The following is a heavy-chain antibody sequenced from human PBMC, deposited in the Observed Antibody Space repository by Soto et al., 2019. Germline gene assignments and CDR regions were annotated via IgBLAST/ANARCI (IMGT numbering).Heavy chain of an antibody. J-gene: IGHJ6*02. D-gene: IGHD6-13*01. CDR2: IIPIFGTA. CDR1: GGTFSSYA. V-gene: IGHV1-69*01. Sequence: VQLVQSGAEVKQPGSSVKVSCKASGGTFSSYAISWVRQAPGQGLEWMGGIIPIFGTANYAQKFQGRVTITADESTITAYMELSSLRSEDTAVYYCASGRYSSSWYRNYYYGMDVWGQGTTVTVSS. CDR3: ASGRYSSSWYRNYYYGMDV.